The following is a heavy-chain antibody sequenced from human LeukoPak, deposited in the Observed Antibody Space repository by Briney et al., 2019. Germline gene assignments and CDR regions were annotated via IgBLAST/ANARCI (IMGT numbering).Heavy chain of an antibody. CDR2: INHSGST. Sequence: SETLSLTCAVYGGSFSGYYWSWIRQPPGKGLEWIGEINHSGSTNYNPSLKGRVTISVDTSKNQFSLKLSSVTAADTAVYYCARAIAVAGLLYYFDYWGQGTLVTVSS. V-gene: IGHV4-34*01. D-gene: IGHD6-19*01. CDR1: GGSFSGYY. J-gene: IGHJ4*02. CDR3: ARAIAVAGLLYYFDY.